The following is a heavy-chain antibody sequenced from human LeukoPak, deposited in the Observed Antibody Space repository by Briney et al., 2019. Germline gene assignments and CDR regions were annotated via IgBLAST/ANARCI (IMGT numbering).Heavy chain of an antibody. D-gene: IGHD5-18*01. CDR1: GGSISSGGYY. V-gene: IGHV4-31*03. CDR3: ARVSSNRYSYGRLDY. Sequence: SQTLSLTCTVSGGSISSGGYYWSWIRQHPGKGLEWIGYIYYSGSTYSNPSLKSRVTISVDTSKNQFSLKLSSETAADTAVYYCARVSSNRYSYGRLDYWGQGTLVTVSS. CDR2: IYYSGST. J-gene: IGHJ4*02.